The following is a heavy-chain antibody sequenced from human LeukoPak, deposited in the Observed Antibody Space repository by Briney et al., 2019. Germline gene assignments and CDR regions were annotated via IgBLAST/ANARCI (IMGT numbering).Heavy chain of an antibody. J-gene: IGHJ5*02. Sequence: GASVKVSCKASGYTFTSYGISWVRQAPGQGLEWMGWISAYNGNTNCAQKFQGRVTMTTDTATSTAYMELRSLRSDDTAVYHCARDRHYDAASVFDPWGQGTLVTVSS. V-gene: IGHV1-18*01. CDR3: ARDRHYDAASVFDP. CDR2: ISAYNGNT. D-gene: IGHD3-3*01. CDR1: GYTFTSYG.